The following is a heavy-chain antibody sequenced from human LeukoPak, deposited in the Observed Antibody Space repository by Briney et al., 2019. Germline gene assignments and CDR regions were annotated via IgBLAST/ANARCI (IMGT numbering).Heavy chain of an antibody. Sequence: ASETLSLTCSVSGGSIGIYHWNWIRQPSGKGLEWIGIVFNNGGTKHNPSLKSRVAISVDTSKNQFALKLSSVTAADTAVYYCVASYGGYVLDYWGQGALVIVSS. D-gene: IGHD5-12*01. CDR2: VFNNGGT. CDR3: VASYGGYVLDY. J-gene: IGHJ4*02. V-gene: IGHV4-59*01. CDR1: GGSIGIYH.